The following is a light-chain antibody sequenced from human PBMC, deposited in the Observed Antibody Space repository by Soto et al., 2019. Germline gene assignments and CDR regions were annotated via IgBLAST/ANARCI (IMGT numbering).Light chain of an antibody. CDR1: SSDVGGYNY. J-gene: IGLJ2*01. CDR2: EVS. CDR3: SSYTSSSTPVV. Sequence: QSALTQPASVSGSRGQSITISCTGTSSDVGGYNYVSWYQQHAGKAPKLMIYEVSNRPSGVSNRFSGSKSGNTASLTISGLQAEDEADYYCSSYTSSSTPVVFGGGTKLTVL. V-gene: IGLV2-14*01.